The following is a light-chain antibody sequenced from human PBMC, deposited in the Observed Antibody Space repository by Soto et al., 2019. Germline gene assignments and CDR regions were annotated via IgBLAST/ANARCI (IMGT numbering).Light chain of an antibody. CDR1: SSDVGGYDY. CDR3: CSYGGSFSYV. CDR2: DVT. V-gene: IGLV2-11*01. Sequence: QSVLTQPPSVSGSPGQSVTISCTGTSSDVGGYDYVSWYQQHPGKAPKLLIYDVTKRPPGVPDRFSGSKSGNTASLTISGLQAEDEADFFCCSYGGSFSYVFGTGTKVTVL. J-gene: IGLJ1*01.